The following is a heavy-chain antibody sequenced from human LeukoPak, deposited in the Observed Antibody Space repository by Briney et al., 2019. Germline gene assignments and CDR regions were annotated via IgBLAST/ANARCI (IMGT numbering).Heavy chain of an antibody. J-gene: IGHJ4*02. CDR3: ARDGPAQMVDFDY. CDR2: LHPNNGAT. V-gene: IGHV1-2*02. D-gene: IGHD3-10*01. CDR1: GYTFTGSGWY. Sequence: DSVKVSCKASGYTFTGSGWYLYWLRQAPGQGLECVRWLHPNNGATGYAQKFQGRVAMTTDTSISTAYMELSRLRPDDTAIYYCARDGPAQMVDFDYWGQGTLVTVSS.